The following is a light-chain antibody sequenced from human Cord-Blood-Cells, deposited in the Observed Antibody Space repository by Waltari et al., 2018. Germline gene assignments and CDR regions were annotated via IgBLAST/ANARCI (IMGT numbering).Light chain of an antibody. J-gene: IGLJ3*02. CDR2: SNN. CDR3: AAWDDSLNGPV. V-gene: IGLV1-44*01. CDR1: SSNIGSNT. Sequence: QSVLTQPPSASGTPGQRVTISCSGSSSNIGSNTVNWYQQLPGTAPKLLIYSNNQRPSGVPDGFSGSKSGTSASLAIGGLQSEDEAEYYCAAWDDSLNGPVFGGGTKLTVL.